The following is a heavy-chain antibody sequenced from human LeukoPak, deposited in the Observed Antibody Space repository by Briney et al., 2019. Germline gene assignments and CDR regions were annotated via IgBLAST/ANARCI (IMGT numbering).Heavy chain of an antibody. CDR3: ARRDCSSTSCYLGVDL. J-gene: IGHJ5*02. V-gene: IGHV1-8*01. Sequence: GASVEVSCKASGYTFTTHELNWVRQAAGQGLEWMGWMNPNNGNTGYAQKFQGRVTMTGDISINTAYVELSSLTPDDTAVYYCARRDCSSTSCYLGVDLWGQGTLVTVSS. D-gene: IGHD2-2*01. CDR2: MNPNNGNT. CDR1: GYTFTTHE.